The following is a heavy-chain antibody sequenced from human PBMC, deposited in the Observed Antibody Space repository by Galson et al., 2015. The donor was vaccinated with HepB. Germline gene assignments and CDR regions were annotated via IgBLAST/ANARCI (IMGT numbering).Heavy chain of an antibody. V-gene: IGHV4-39*01. J-gene: IGHJ3*02. CDR1: GGSISSSSYY. CDR2: IYYSGST. D-gene: IGHD4-17*01. Sequence: ETLSLTCTVSGGSISSSSYYWGWIRQPPGKGLEWIGSIYYSGSTYYNPSLKSRVTISVDTSKNQFSLKLNSVTAADTAVYYCAYYGDYADAFDIWGQGTMVTVSS. CDR3: AYYGDYADAFDI.